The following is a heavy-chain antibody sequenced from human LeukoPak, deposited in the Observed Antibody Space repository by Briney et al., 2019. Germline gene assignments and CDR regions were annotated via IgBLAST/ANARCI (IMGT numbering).Heavy chain of an antibody. V-gene: IGHV4-39*07. J-gene: IGHJ3*02. Sequence: SETLSLTCTVSGGSISSTSYYWGWIRQPPGKGLEWIGNIYYSGSTNYNPSLKSRVTISVDTSKNQFSLKLSSVTAADTAVYYCARGSRWVCSGGSCYSPNAFDIWGQGTMVTVSS. CDR3: ARGSRWVCSGGSCYSPNAFDI. CDR1: GGSISSTSYY. D-gene: IGHD2-15*01. CDR2: IYYSGST.